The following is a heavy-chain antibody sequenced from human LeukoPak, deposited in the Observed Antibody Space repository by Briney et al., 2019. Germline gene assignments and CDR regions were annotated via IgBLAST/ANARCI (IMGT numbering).Heavy chain of an antibody. D-gene: IGHD6-19*01. CDR1: GGSFSGCY. Sequence: SETLSLTCAVYGGSFSGCYWSWIRQPPGKGLEWIGEINHSGSTNYNPSLKSRVTISVDTSKNQFSLKLSSVTAADTAVYYCARGEQWLPLLYWGKGTLVTVSS. J-gene: IGHJ4*02. CDR3: ARGEQWLPLLY. CDR2: INHSGST. V-gene: IGHV4-34*01.